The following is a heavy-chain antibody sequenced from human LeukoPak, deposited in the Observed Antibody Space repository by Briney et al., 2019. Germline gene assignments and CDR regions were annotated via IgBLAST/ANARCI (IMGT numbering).Heavy chain of an antibody. CDR2: IIPMFGLP. J-gene: IGHJ4*02. V-gene: IGHV1-69*10. D-gene: IGHD3-10*01. CDR1: GESFNNYP. Sequence: SVKVSCKASGESFNNYPIHWVRQAPGQGPEWMGGIIPMFGLPEYPQTFQGRVTITADKSTSTAYMELSSLRSEDTAVYYCARGRSGTYSFDYWGQGTLVTVSS. CDR3: ARGRSGTYSFDY.